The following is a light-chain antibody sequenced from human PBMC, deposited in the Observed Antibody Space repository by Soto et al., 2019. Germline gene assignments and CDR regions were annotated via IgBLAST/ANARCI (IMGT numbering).Light chain of an antibody. CDR1: SSDVGAYIY. CDR3: ISYAGNHNLV. CDR2: EVN. V-gene: IGLV2-8*01. J-gene: IGLJ2*01. Sequence: QSTLTQPPSASGSPGQSVTISCTGTSSDVGAYIYVSWYQQHPGTAPKLIIYEVNKRPSGVPDRFSGSRSGNTASLTVSGHQPEDAADYYCISYAGNHNLVFGGGTKLTVL.